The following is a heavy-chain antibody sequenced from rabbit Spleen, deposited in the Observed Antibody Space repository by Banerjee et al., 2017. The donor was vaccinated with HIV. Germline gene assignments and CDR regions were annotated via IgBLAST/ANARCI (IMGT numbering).Heavy chain of an antibody. CDR3: ARETSSGWGIVSFYFSL. D-gene: IGHD4-1*01. V-gene: IGHV1S40*01. CDR1: GFSFSNRFY. J-gene: IGHJ4*01. Sequence: ESGGGLVKPGASLTLTCTASGFSFSNRFYMCWVRQAPGKGLEWIACIDSGSSGDTYYASWARGRFTISKTSSTTVTLQMTSLTAADTATYFCARETSSGWGIVSFYFSLWGPGTLVTVS. CDR2: IDSGSSGDT.